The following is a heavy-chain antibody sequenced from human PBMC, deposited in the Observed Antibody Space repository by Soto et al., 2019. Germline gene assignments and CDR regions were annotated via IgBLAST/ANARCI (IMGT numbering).Heavy chain of an antibody. J-gene: IGHJ5*02. V-gene: IGHV4-59*01. CDR1: GASISSYY. CDR3: ASGANWFDP. CDR2: MYYNGNI. D-gene: IGHD3-16*01. Sequence: EALSLTCQVSGASISSYYFTRVRQSPEKGLEWIGYMYYNGNINYNPSLKSRVTISVAMSKNQFSLTLKSVTAADTAVYYCASGANWFDPWGQGVLVTV.